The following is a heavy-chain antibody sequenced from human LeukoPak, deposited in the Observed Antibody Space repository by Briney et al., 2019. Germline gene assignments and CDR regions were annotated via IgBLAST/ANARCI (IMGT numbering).Heavy chain of an antibody. D-gene: IGHD3-9*01. V-gene: IGHV3-30*18. J-gene: IGHJ6*04. Sequence: GGSLRLSCAASGFTFSTYDMHWVRQAPGKGLEWVAVISRDGSNRHYGDSAKGRFTISRDNSKSTVHLQMNSLRAEDTAVYYCAKGRLKDDILTGALYHFYGMDVWGEGTTVTVSS. CDR2: ISRDGSNR. CDR3: AKGRLKDDILTGALYHFYGMDV. CDR1: GFTFSTYD.